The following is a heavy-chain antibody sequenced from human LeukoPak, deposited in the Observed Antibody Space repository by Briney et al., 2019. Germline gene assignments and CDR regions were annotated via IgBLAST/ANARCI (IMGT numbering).Heavy chain of an antibody. CDR1: GGSFSGYY. V-gene: IGHV4-34*01. Sequence: SETLSLTCAVYGGSFSGYYWSWIRQPPGKGLEWIGEINHSGSTNYNPSLKSRVTISVDTSKNQFSLKLSSVTAADTAVYYCARGWYPLVITISRAFDIWGQGTMVTVSS. CDR2: INHSGST. J-gene: IGHJ3*02. D-gene: IGHD3-22*01. CDR3: ARGWYPLVITISRAFDI.